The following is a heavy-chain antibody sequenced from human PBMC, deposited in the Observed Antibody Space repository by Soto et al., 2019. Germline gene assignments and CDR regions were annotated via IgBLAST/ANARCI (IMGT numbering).Heavy chain of an antibody. Sequence: RASVKVSCKASGFTFTSSAVQWVRQARGQRLEWIGWIVVGSGNTNYAQKFQERVTITRDMSTSTAYMELSSLRSEDTAVYYCAADRRGYSGYDSYYYYYYGMDVWGQGTTVTVSS. CDR3: AADRRGYSGYDSYYYYYYGMDV. CDR1: GFTFTSSA. D-gene: IGHD5-12*01. J-gene: IGHJ6*02. V-gene: IGHV1-58*01. CDR2: IVVGSGNT.